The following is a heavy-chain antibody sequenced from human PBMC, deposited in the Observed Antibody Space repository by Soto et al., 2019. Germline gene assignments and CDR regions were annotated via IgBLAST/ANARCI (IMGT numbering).Heavy chain of an antibody. CDR2: INHSGST. CDR1: GGSFSGYY. Sequence: SETLSLTCAVYGGSFSGYYWSWIRQPPGKGLEWIGEINHSGSTNYNPSLKSRVTISVDTSKNQFSLKLSSVTAADTAVYYCARERLRLSYFDFWGQGTLVTVSS. J-gene: IGHJ4*02. CDR3: ARERLRLSYFDF. D-gene: IGHD3-16*01. V-gene: IGHV4-34*01.